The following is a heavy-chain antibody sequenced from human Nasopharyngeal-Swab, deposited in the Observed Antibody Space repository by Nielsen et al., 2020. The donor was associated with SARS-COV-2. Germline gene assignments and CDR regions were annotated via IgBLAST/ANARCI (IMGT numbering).Heavy chain of an antibody. CDR2: ISYDGSNK. CDR3: ARDDGGSYSFDY. J-gene: IGHJ4*02. D-gene: IGHD1-26*01. V-gene: IGHV3-30*03. CDR1: GFTFSSYG. Sequence: GESLKISCAASGFTFSSYGMHWVRQAPGKGLEWVAVISYDGSNKYYADSVKGRFTISRDNSKNTLYLQMNRLKAEDTAVYYCARDDGGSYSFDYWGQGTLVTVSS.